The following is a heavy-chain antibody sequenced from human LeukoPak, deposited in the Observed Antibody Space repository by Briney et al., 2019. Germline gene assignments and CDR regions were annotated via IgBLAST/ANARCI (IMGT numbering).Heavy chain of an antibody. CDR1: GGSISSYY. CDR2: ISYSGST. Sequence: EPSETLSLTCTVSGGSISSYYWSWIRQPPGKGLEWIGYISYSGSTNYNPSLKSQITISTDTSKNHFSLKLTSVTAADTAVYYCARAIEVGAMTPFDYWGQGTLVTVSS. D-gene: IGHD1-26*01. J-gene: IGHJ4*02. V-gene: IGHV4-59*08. CDR3: ARAIEVGAMTPFDY.